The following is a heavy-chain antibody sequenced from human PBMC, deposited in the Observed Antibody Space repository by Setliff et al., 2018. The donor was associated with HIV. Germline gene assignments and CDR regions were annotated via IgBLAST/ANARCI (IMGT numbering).Heavy chain of an antibody. CDR2: INPNSGGT. V-gene: IGHV1-2*02. D-gene: IGHD6-6*01. CDR1: GYTFTGYY. Sequence: ASVTVSCKASGYTFTGYYMHWVRQAPGQGLEWMGWINPNSGGTNYAQKFQGRVTMTRDTSISTAYMELSRLRSDDTAVYYCARDRGGAARPFDYWGQGTLVTVSS. CDR3: ARDRGGAARPFDY. J-gene: IGHJ4*02.